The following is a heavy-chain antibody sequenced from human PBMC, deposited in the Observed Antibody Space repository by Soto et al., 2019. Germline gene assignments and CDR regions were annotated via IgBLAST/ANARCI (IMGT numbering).Heavy chain of an antibody. CDR1: GFTFDDYA. CDR2: ISWNSASI. Sequence: GGSLRLSCAASGFTFDDYAMHWVRQVPGKGLEWVSGISWNSASIGYADSVKGRFTTSRDNAKNSLYLEMNSLKTEDTALYYCVKDCRPDFWNRYFNFWGQGTPVTVSS. V-gene: IGHV3-9*01. J-gene: IGHJ4*02. CDR3: VKDCRPDFWNRYFNF. D-gene: IGHD3-3*01.